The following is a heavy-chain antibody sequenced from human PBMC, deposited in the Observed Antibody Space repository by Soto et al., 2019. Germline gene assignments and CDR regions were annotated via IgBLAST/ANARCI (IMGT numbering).Heavy chain of an antibody. CDR2: MYYSGST. D-gene: IGHD1-26*01. CDR1: GGSSMISSYY. CDR3: ARHTIVGAAPYHVDY. Sequence: PSETLSLTXDVSGGSSMISSYYCGWIRQPPGKGPEWIGSMYYSGSTYYNPSLKSRVTMSVDASKNEFSLRLNSVTAADTAVYYCARHTIVGAAPYHVDYWGQGILVTVSS. J-gene: IGHJ4*02. V-gene: IGHV4-39*01.